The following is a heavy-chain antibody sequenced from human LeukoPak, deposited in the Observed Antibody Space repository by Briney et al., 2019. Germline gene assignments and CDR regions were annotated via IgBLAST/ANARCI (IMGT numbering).Heavy chain of an antibody. D-gene: IGHD3-3*01. CDR2: INRSGSTI. V-gene: IGHV3-48*03. CDR3: ASRITIFGVVSNSMDV. CDR1: RFTFSSYA. J-gene: IGHJ6*03. Sequence: GGSLRLSCAASRFTFSSYAMSWVRQSPGKGLEWISYINRSGSTIYYADSVKGRFTISRDDAKSSLYLQMNSLRAEDTAVYYCASRITIFGVVSNSMDVWGKGTMITVSS.